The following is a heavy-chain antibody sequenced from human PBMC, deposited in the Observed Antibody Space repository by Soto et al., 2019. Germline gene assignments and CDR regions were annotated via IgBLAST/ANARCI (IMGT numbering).Heavy chain of an antibody. CDR3: ARLRIATNNYKWFDP. CDR2: IYVTGAV. D-gene: IGHD2-21*01. V-gene: IGHV4-31*02. CDR1: GAALNSGNYY. Sequence: SETLSLTCSGSGAALNSGNYYWSWIRQVPGKGLEWIGHIYVTGAVDYNPSLRDRITISQDTSERQFSLNLRLVTAADTAVYYCARLRIATNNYKWFDPWGQGTLVTVSS. J-gene: IGHJ5*02.